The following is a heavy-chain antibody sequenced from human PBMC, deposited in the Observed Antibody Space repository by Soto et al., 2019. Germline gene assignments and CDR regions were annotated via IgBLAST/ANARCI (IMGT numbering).Heavy chain of an antibody. J-gene: IGHJ4*02. CDR3: ASHAVHSSGFTDY. Sequence: PSETLSLTCTVSGGSISSSSYYWGWIRQPPGKGLEWIGSIYYSGSTYYNPSLKSRVTISVDTSKNQFSLKLSSVTAADTAVYYCASHAVHSSGFTDYWGQGTLVTVSS. V-gene: IGHV4-39*01. D-gene: IGHD6-19*01. CDR2: IYYSGST. CDR1: GGSISSSSYY.